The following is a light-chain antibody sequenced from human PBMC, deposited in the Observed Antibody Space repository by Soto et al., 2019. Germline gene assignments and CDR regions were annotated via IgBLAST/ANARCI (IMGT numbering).Light chain of an antibody. V-gene: IGKV1-5*01. CDR2: DAS. J-gene: IGKJ1*01. CDR3: LPYNSYWR. CDR1: QSISSW. Sequence: IRRTQYPSTLSSSVGDRVTITCRASQSISSWLAWYQQKPGKAPKLLIYDASSLESGVPSRFSGSGSGTEFTLTFSSLQPDDFATYYSLPYNSYWRFGQGTKVAIK.